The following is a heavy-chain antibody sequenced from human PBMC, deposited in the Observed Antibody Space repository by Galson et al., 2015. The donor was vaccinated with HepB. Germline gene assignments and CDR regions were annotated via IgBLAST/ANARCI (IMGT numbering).Heavy chain of an antibody. Sequence: SLRLSCAGSGFVFSNHSMDWVRQPPGKGLEWISFISGSGDSIYYGDSVKGRFTISRDNAKNSLFLQMNSLRAEDTAIYYWVRGLRWGPGTLVTVSS. J-gene: IGHJ4*02. CDR2: ISGSGDSI. D-gene: IGHD2-21*02. V-gene: IGHV3-48*01. CDR3: VRGLR. CDR1: GFVFSNHS.